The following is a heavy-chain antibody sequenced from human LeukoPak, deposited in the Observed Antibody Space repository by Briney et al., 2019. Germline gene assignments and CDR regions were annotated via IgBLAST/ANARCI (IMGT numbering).Heavy chain of an antibody. CDR1: GGSISSYY. Sequence: SETLSLTCTVSGGSISSYYWSWIRQPPGKGLEWIGYIYYSGSTNYNPSLKSRVTISVDTSKNQFSLKLSSVTAADTAVYYCARLGLIYGGNSFDYWGQGTLVTVSS. D-gene: IGHD4-23*01. CDR2: IYYSGST. CDR3: ARLGLIYGGNSFDY. V-gene: IGHV4-59*08. J-gene: IGHJ4*02.